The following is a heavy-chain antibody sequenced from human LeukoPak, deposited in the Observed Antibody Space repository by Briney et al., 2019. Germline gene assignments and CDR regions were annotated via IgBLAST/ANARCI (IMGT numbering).Heavy chain of an antibody. V-gene: IGHV3-48*03. CDR1: GFIFDNYE. CDR2: MSSSGSTT. CDR3: ASTIAVAGTGDY. D-gene: IGHD6-19*01. J-gene: IGHJ4*02. Sequence: GRSLRLSCTASGFIFDNYEMNWVRQPPGKGLEWVAYMSSSGSTTYYAASVKGRFTISRDNAKNSLYLQMNSLRAEDTAVYYCASTIAVAGTGDYWGQGTLVTVSS.